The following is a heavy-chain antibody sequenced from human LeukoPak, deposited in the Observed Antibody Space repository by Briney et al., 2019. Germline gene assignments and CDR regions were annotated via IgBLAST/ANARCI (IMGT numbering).Heavy chain of an antibody. J-gene: IGHJ4*02. CDR1: GYTFTSYY. D-gene: IGHD6-13*01. Sequence: ASVTVSCTASGYTFTSYYMHWVRQAPGQGLEWMGIINPSGGSTSYAQKFQGRVTMTRDTSTSTVYMELSSLRSEDTAVYYCARDEWVQQLVRGSIDYWGQGTLVTVSS. CDR2: INPSGGST. V-gene: IGHV1-46*01. CDR3: ARDEWVQQLVRGSIDY.